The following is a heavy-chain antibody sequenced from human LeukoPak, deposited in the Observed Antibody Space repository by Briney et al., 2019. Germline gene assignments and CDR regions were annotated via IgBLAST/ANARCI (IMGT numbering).Heavy chain of an antibody. CDR3: ARDLVWFGELSSFDY. CDR2: ISSSSSYI. Sequence: GGSLRLSCAASGFTFSSYAMSWVRQAPGKGLEWVSSISSSSSYIYYADSVKGRFTISRDNAKNSLYLQMNSLRAEDTAVYYCARDLVWFGELSSFDYWGQGTLVTVSS. V-gene: IGHV3-21*01. D-gene: IGHD3-10*01. J-gene: IGHJ4*02. CDR1: GFTFSSYA.